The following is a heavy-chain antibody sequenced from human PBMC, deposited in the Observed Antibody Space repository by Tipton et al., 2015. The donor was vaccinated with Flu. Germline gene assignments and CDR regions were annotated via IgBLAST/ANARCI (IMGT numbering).Heavy chain of an antibody. CDR1: GGSISTSY. CDR3: TRDLRGYSGYTGGDAFDM. V-gene: IGHV4-4*07. Sequence: TLSLTCTVSGGSISTSYWSWIRQPAGKGLEWIGRISTSGSTNYNASLESRVTMSRDTSKNHFSLRLSSATAADTALYYCTRDLRGYSGYTGGDAFDMWGQGIMAIVSS. CDR2: ISTSGST. J-gene: IGHJ3*02. D-gene: IGHD5-12*01.